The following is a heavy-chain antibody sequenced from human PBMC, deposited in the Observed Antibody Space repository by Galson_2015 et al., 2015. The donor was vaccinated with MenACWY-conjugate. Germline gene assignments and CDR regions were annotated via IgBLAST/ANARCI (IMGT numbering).Heavy chain of an antibody. Sequence: SLRLSCAASGFSVTDNGLSWVRQAPGKGPEWIAIVGSVGATIYADSVMSRFTASRGNFKNTVILQMISLRAEDAAVYRCSRGYDWCSYFRVWGQGAQVTVSS. D-gene: IGHD2-8*01. CDR2: VGSVGAT. V-gene: IGHV3-53*01. J-gene: IGHJ4*02. CDR1: GFSVTDNG. CDR3: SRGYDWCSYFRV.